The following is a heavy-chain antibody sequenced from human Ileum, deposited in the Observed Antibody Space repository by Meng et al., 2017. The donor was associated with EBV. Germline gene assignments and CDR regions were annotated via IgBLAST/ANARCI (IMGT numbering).Heavy chain of an antibody. CDR3: ARLDSSGYYFGGWFDP. Sequence: QWQHEESLLPLVKSSGPVSLTCAVSGGSIISSKWWSWVRQSPGTGLEWIGEIYHHGTTNYNPSLKSRVTISVDTSKNKFFLNLTSLTAADTAVYYCARLDSSGYYFGGWFDPWGQGILVTVSS. V-gene: IGHV4-4*02. CDR2: IYHHGTT. CDR1: GGSIISSKW. J-gene: IGHJ5*02. D-gene: IGHD3-22*01.